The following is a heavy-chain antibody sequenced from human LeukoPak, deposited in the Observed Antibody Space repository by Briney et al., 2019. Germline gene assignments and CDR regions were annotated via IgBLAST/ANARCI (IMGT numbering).Heavy chain of an antibody. D-gene: IGHD2-15*01. Sequence: PGGSLRLSCAASGFIFSSYSMSWVRQAPGKGLEWVSVITGSGGNTYYADSVKGRFTISRDNAKNSLYLQMNSLRAEDTAVYYCARVVYYYGMDVWGQGTTVTVSS. CDR3: ARVVYYYGMDV. V-gene: IGHV3-23*01. CDR1: GFIFSSYS. CDR2: ITGSGGNT. J-gene: IGHJ6*02.